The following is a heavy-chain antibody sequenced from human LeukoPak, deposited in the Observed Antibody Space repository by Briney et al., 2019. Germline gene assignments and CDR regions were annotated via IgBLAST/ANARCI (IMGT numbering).Heavy chain of an antibody. CDR2: IYHSGST. V-gene: IGHV4-30-2*01. Sequence: SQTLSLTCAVSGGSISSGGYSWSWIRQPPGKGLEWIGYIYHSGSTYYNPSLKSRVAISVDRSKNQFSLKLTSVTAADTAVYYCAREGEWGYYYGVDVWGQGTTVTVSS. CDR1: GGSISSGGYS. CDR3: AREGEWGYYYGVDV. J-gene: IGHJ6*02. D-gene: IGHD3-10*01.